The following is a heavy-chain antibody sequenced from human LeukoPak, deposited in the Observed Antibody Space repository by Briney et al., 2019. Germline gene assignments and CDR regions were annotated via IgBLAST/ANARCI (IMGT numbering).Heavy chain of an antibody. CDR3: ARGNTRGSRDGYNSDY. D-gene: IGHD5-24*01. CDR2: IYSGGST. J-gene: IGHJ4*02. Sequence: GGSLRLSCAASGFTVSSSYMNWVRQAPGKGLEWVSVIYSGGSTYYADSVKGRFTISRDNSKNTLYLQMNSLRAEDTAVYYCARGNTRGSRDGYNSDYWGQGTLVTVSS. CDR1: GFTVSSSY. V-gene: IGHV3-53*01.